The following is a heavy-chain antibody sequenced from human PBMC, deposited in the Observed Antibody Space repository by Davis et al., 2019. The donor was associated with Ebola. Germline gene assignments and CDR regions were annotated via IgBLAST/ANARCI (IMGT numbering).Heavy chain of an antibody. V-gene: IGHV1-2*06. CDR2: INPNSGGT. CDR3: ARGSRYFDWLSPSPLDS. CDR1: GYTFTGYY. Sequence: ASVKVSCKASGYTFTGYYMHWVRQAPGQGLEWMGRINPNSGGTNYAQKFQGRVTMTRDTSISTAYMELSRLTSDDTAVFYCARGSRYFDWLSPSPLDSWGQGTLVTVSS. J-gene: IGHJ4*02. D-gene: IGHD3-9*01.